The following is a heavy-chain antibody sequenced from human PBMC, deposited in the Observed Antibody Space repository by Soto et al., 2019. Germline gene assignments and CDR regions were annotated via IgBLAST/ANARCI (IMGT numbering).Heavy chain of an antibody. Sequence: VQLVESGGGVVQPGRSLRLSCAASGFTFSSYAMHWVRRVPGKGLVWVSRITGDGAITTYADSVRGRFTISRDNAKSTVYLQMDSLRAEDTAVYYCATLNSFGSDYWGQGTPVTVSS. CDR2: ITGDGAIT. J-gene: IGHJ4*02. CDR3: ATLNSFGSDY. D-gene: IGHD5-18*01. CDR1: GFTFSSYA. V-gene: IGHV3-74*02.